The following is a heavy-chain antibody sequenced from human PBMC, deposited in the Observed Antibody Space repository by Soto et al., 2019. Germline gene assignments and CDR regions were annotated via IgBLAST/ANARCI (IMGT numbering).Heavy chain of an antibody. CDR3: ARGPLVVLNYFES. CDR1: GGTFRNYP. CDR2: IFPLTDIP. V-gene: IGHV1-69*02. Sequence: QVQLVQSGAEVKKPGSSAKLSCKASGGTFRNYPINWVRQAPGQGLEWMGSIFPLTDIPDYAQNFQARLTISADKSTSTAYMELSSLTSDDTAMYFCARGPLVVLNYFESWGQGTLVTVSS. J-gene: IGHJ4*02.